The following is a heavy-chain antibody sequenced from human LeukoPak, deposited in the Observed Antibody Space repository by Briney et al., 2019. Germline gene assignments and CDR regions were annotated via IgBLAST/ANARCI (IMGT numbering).Heavy chain of an antibody. D-gene: IGHD3-10*01. Sequence: KPGGSLRLSCAASGFTFSDAWMSWVRQAPGKGLEWVGRLKSKGSGGTTDYAAPVKGRFTISRDDSKNTLYLQMTGLEIEDTAVYFCAWEQVAWFGRRLGKWGQGTLVTVAS. CDR2: LKSKGSGGTT. CDR3: AWEQVAWFGRRLGK. CDR1: GFTFSDAW. J-gene: IGHJ4*02. V-gene: IGHV3-15*01.